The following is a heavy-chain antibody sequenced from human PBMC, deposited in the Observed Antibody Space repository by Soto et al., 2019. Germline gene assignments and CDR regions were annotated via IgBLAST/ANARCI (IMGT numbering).Heavy chain of an antibody. CDR3: ARHTDPLIDY. CDR2: IYYSGST. J-gene: IGHJ4*02. Sequence: SETLSLTCTVSGGSISSSSYYWGWIRQPPGKGLEWIGSIYYSGSTYYNPSLKSRVTISVDTSKNQFSLKLSSVTAADTAGYYCARHTDPLIDYWGQGTLLTVS. V-gene: IGHV4-39*01. CDR1: GGSISSSSYY.